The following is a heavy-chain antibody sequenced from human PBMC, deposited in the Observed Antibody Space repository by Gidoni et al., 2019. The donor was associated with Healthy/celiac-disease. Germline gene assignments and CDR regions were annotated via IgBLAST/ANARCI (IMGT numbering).Heavy chain of an antibody. J-gene: IGHJ4*02. D-gene: IGHD3-22*01. Sequence: VRQAPGKGLEWVSYISSSSSTIYYADSVKGRFTISRDNAKNSLYLQMNSLRDEDTAVYYCARDISYYDSSGYLSPLIYYWGQGTLVTVSS. CDR2: ISSSSSTI. V-gene: IGHV3-48*02. CDR3: ARDISYYDSSGYLSPLIYY.